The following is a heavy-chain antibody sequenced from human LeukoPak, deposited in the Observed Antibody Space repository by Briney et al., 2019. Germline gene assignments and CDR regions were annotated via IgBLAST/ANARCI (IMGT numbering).Heavy chain of an antibody. CDR1: GFTFSNYW. J-gene: IGHJ5*02. CDR3: ARVLSGSWDWFDP. Sequence: GSLRLSCAASGFTFSNYWMHWVRQAPGKGLVWVSRINTDGSRITYADSVKGRFTISRDNAMNTVYLQMNSLRAENTAVYYCARVLSGSWDWFDPWGQGTLVTVSS. D-gene: IGHD3-22*01. V-gene: IGHV3-74*01. CDR2: INTDGSRI.